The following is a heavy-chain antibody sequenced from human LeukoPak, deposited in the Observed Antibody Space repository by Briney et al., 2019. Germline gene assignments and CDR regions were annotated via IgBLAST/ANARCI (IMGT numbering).Heavy chain of an antibody. J-gene: IGHJ6*03. D-gene: IGHD3-22*01. V-gene: IGHV3-30*02. CDR2: IRYDGGNQ. CDR3: AKEGDYYDRSGYYSDNYYYYMEV. Sequence: GGSLRLSCAASGLTFSSYGMHWVRQTPGKGLECVAFIRYDGGNQYYTDSVKGRFTISRDNSRNTVYLQMNRLSAEDTAVYYCAKEGDYYDRSGYYSDNYYYYMEVWGTGTTVTVSS. CDR1: GLTFSSYG.